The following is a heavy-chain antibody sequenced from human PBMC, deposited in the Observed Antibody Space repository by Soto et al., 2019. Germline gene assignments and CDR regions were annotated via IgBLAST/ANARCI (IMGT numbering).Heavy chain of an antibody. CDR3: ARPVTSPDHLDI. Sequence: SVKVSCKASGGTFSSYAISWVRQAPGQGLEWMGGIIPIFGTANYAQKFQGRVTITADTSTGTAYMELRSLRSDDTALYYCARPVTSPDHLDIWGQGTMVTVSS. CDR2: IIPIFGTA. V-gene: IGHV1-69*06. J-gene: IGHJ3*02. CDR1: GGTFSSYA. D-gene: IGHD4-4*01.